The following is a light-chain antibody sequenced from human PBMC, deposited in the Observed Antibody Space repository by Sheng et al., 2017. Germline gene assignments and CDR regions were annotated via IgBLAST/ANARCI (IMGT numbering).Light chain of an antibody. CDR1: QTLDNW. Sequence: DIQMTQSPSTLSASVGDTVSITCRASQTLDNWLAWYQHKPGKAPKVLIYKASILEGGVPSRFSGSGSGTEFTLTINRLQPEDSATYYCQQSYSYSRTFGQGTKV. CDR3: QQSYSYSRT. V-gene: IGKV1-5*03. J-gene: IGKJ1*01. CDR2: KAS.